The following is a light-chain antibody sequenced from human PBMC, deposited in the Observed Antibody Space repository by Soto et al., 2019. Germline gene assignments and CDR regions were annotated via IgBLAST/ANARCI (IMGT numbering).Light chain of an antibody. V-gene: IGLV2-11*01. CDR2: DVS. J-gene: IGLJ1*01. CDR3: CSYAGRYTYV. Sequence: QSVLTQPRSVCGSPGQSVTISCTGASSDVGGYNYVSWYQQHPGKAPKLMIYDVSKRPSGVPDRFSGFKSGNTASLTISGLQTEDEADYYCCSYAGRYTYVFGTGTKVTVL. CDR1: SSDVGGYNY.